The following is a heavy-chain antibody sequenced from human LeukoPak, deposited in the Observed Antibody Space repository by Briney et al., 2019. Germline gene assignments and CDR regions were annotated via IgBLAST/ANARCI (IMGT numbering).Heavy chain of an antibody. V-gene: IGHV4-34*01. D-gene: IGHD3-3*01. CDR1: GGSFSGYF. J-gene: IGHJ4*02. Sequence: PSETLSLTCAVYGGSFSGYFWSWIRQPPGRGLEWIGEINHSGSTNYNPSLKSRVTISVDTSKNQFSLKLSSVTAADTAVYYCARTWSGYYRGYYFDYWGQGTLVTVSS. CDR2: INHSGST. CDR3: ARTWSGYYRGYYFDY.